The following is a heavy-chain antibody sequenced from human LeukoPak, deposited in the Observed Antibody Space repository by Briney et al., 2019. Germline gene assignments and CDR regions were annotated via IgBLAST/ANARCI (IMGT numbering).Heavy chain of an antibody. CDR3: AREDGDAFDI. Sequence: GGSLRLSCAASGFTFYTYGMHWVRQAPGKGLGWVSYIGSSGGSRYYADSVKGRFTSSRDNAKNSLYLQMNSLRVEDTAVYYCAREDGDAFDIWGQGTVVSVSS. CDR2: IGSSGGSR. CDR1: GFTFYTYG. J-gene: IGHJ3*02. V-gene: IGHV3-48*03. D-gene: IGHD5-24*01.